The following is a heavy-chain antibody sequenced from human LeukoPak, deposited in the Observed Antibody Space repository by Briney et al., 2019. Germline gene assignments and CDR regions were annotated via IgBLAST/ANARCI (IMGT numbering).Heavy chain of an antibody. J-gene: IGHJ4*02. Sequence: PGGSLRLSCAASGLTFSSHWMHWVRQAPGKGLVWVSRINSDGSSTSYADSVKGRFTISRDNAKNTLYLQMNSLRAEDTAVYYCARVPWDSSGYPDYWGQGTLVTVSS. D-gene: IGHD3-22*01. CDR1: GLTFSSHW. CDR3: ARVPWDSSGYPDY. V-gene: IGHV3-74*01. CDR2: INSDGSST.